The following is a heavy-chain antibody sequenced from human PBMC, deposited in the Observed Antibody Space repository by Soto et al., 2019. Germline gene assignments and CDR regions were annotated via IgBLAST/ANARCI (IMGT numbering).Heavy chain of an antibody. CDR1: GFTFSDYA. CDR2: XSXXXXHT. CDR3: XXXXRPGLQFFDF. V-gene: IGHV3-23*01. J-gene: IGHJ4*02. D-gene: IGHD4-4*01. Sequence: EVQLLESGGGLVQPGGSLRLSCAASGFTFSDYAMSWVRQAPGKGLDWVSXXSXXXXHTFYADSVKGRFTISRDNXXXXXXXXXXXXXXXXXXXXXXXXXXRPGLQFFDFWGQGTLVTVSS.